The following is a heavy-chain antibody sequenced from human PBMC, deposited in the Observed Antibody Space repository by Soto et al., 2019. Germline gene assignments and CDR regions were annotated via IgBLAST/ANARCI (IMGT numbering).Heavy chain of an antibody. D-gene: IGHD2-21*02. CDR3: TRDGDGRMATNPYYYYGMDV. CDR1: GGSISGYY. Sequence: SETLSLTCTVSGGSISGYYWSWIRQPPGKGLEWIGNVYYSGGAKYNPSVKRRVSISVDTSKNQFSLNLSSVTAADTAVYYCTRDGDGRMATNPYYYYGMDVWGPGITVTVSS. CDR2: VYYSGGA. J-gene: IGHJ6*02. V-gene: IGHV4-59*01.